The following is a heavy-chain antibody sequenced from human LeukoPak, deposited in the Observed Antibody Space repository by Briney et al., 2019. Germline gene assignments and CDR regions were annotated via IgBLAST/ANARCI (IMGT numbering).Heavy chain of an antibody. V-gene: IGHV3-23*01. CDR2: IIGSGGST. CDR1: GFTFSNAW. J-gene: IGHJ3*02. Sequence: PGGSLRLSCAASGFTFSNAWMSWVRQAPGKGLEWVSQIIGSGGSTYYADSVKGRFTISRDNSKNTLYLQMSSLRAEDTALYYCARKGRYCSTTSCYTFGAFDIWGQGTMVTVSS. D-gene: IGHD2-2*01. CDR3: ARKGRYCSTTSCYTFGAFDI.